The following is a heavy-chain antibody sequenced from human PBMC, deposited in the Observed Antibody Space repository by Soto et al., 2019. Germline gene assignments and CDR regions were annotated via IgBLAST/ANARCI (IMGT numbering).Heavy chain of an antibody. V-gene: IGHV1-69*08. J-gene: IGHJ6*02. Sequence: QVQLVQSGAEVKKPGSSVKVSCKASGGTFSSYTISWVRQAPGQGLEWMGRIIPILGIANYAQKFQGRVTITADKSTSTAYMELSSLRSEDTAVYYCARETRESYYYYYGMDVWCQGTTVTVSS. CDR2: IIPILGIA. CDR1: GGTFSSYT. CDR3: ARETRESYYYYYGMDV. D-gene: IGHD3-10*01.